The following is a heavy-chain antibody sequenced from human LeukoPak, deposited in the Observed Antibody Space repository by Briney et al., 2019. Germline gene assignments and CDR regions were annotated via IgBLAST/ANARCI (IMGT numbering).Heavy chain of an antibody. CDR3: ARDPAWWGKTYSSSWYGGP. CDR1: GYTFTSYG. Sequence: ASVKVSCKASGYTFTSYGISWVRQAPGQGLEWMGWISAYNGNTNYAQKLQGRVTMTTDTSTSTAYMELRSLRPDDTAVYYCARDPAWWGKTYSSSWYGGPWGQGTLVTVSS. CDR2: ISAYNGNT. D-gene: IGHD6-13*01. V-gene: IGHV1-18*01. J-gene: IGHJ5*02.